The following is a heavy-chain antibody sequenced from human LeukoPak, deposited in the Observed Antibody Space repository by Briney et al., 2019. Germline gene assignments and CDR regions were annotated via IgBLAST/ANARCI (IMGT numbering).Heavy chain of an antibody. CDR3: TTILKWELRYYFDI. J-gene: IGHJ4*02. CDR2: IRPKTDAEAT. V-gene: IGHV3-15*01. D-gene: IGHD1-26*01. CDR1: GFTFTSAW. Sequence: TGESLRLSCATSGFTFTSAWLSWVRQVLGKGLEWVGRIRPKTDAEATDYAAPVKGRFTVSRDDSKSTLYLQMNSLKTEDTAVYYCTTILKWELRYYFDIWGQGTLVTVSS.